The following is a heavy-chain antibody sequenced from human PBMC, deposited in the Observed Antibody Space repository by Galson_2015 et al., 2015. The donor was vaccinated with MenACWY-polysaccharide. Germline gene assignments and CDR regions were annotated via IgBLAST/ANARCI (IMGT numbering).Heavy chain of an antibody. CDR2: TYYRSQWYT. D-gene: IGHD5-24*01. V-gene: IGHV6-1*01. Sequence: CAISGDSVSSNPASWNWIRQSPSRGLEWLGRTYYRSQWYTDYAVSMKSRIAINADASRNQFSLQLNSVTPDDTAVYYCARDRGRHSHGPPYYFDFWGRGTLVTVSS. CDR1: GDSVSSNPAS. J-gene: IGHJ4*02. CDR3: ARDRGRHSHGPPYYFDF.